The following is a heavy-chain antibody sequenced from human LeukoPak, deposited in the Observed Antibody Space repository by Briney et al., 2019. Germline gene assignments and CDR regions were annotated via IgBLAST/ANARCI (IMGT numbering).Heavy chain of an antibody. J-gene: IGHJ4*02. CDR2: ISAYNGNT. Sequence: GASVKVSCKASGYTFTSYGISWVRQAPGQVLEWMGWISAYNGNTNYAQKLQGRVTMTTDTSTSTAYMELRSLRSDDTAVYYCALDPGYYYDSSGYYYEGSWGQGTLVTVSS. V-gene: IGHV1-18*01. D-gene: IGHD3-22*01. CDR1: GYTFTSYG. CDR3: ALDPGYYYDSSGYYYEGS.